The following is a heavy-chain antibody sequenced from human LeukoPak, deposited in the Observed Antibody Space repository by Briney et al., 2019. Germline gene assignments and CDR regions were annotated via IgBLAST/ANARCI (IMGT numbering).Heavy chain of an antibody. J-gene: IGHJ4*02. CDR1: GGSISSGDYY. D-gene: IGHD3-22*01. CDR2: IYYSGST. CDR3: ATHSSSYSYFDY. Sequence: PSQTLSLTCIVSGGSISSGDYYWSWIRQPPGKGLEWIGYIYYSGSTYYNSSLKSRITMSVDTSKNQFSLKLSSVTAADTAVYYCATHSSSYSYFDYWGQGTLVTVSS. V-gene: IGHV4-30-4*01.